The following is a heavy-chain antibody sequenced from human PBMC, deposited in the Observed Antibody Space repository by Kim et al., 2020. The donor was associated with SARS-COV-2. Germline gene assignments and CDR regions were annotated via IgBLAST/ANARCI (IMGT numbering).Heavy chain of an antibody. D-gene: IGHD6-13*01. CDR3: ARDSAAGPGGFDP. Sequence: GGSLRLSCAASGFTFSSYSMNWVRQAPGKGLEWVSSISSSSSYIYYADSVKGRFTISRDNAKNSLYLQMNSLRAEDTAVYYCARDSAAGPGGFDPWGQGTLVTVSS. CDR1: GFTFSSYS. V-gene: IGHV3-21*01. J-gene: IGHJ5*02. CDR2: ISSSSSYI.